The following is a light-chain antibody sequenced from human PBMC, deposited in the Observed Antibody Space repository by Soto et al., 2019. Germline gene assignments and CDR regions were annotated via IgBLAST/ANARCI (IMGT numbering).Light chain of an antibody. CDR2: GAS. CDR3: QQSTSGYT. V-gene: IGKV3-20*01. CDR1: QSVSSSY. J-gene: IGKJ4*01. Sequence: EIVLTQSPGTLSLSPGERATLSCRASQSVSSSYLAWYQQKPGQAPRLLIYGASSRATGIPDRFSGSGSGTDFTLTISRLEPEDFAVYYCQQSTSGYTFGGGTKVDIK.